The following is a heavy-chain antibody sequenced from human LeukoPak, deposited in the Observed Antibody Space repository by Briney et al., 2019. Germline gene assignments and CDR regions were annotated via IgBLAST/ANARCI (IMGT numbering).Heavy chain of an antibody. Sequence: KPGGSLRLSCAASGFSFTSYNMNWVRQAPRKGLEWVSSISTSSKYIYYADSVKGRFTISRDNAKTSLYLQMNSLRAEDTAVYYCSKRGSDSPSCFQHWGQGTLVTVSS. V-gene: IGHV3-21*04. CDR3: SKRGSDSPSCFQH. CDR1: GFSFTSYN. CDR2: ISTSSKYI. J-gene: IGHJ1*01. D-gene: IGHD2-21*02.